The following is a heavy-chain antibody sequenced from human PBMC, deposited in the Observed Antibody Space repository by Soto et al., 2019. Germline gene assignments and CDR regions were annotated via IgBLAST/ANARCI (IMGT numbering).Heavy chain of an antibody. CDR3: ARELHGGSYGMDV. CDR1: GFAFSNYD. V-gene: IGHV3-13*01. Sequence: PGGSLRLSCAASGFAFSNYDMHWVRQVTGKGLEWVSGITTAGDTYYPDSVKGRFTISREKAKNSLYLQMNSLSAGDTAVYYCARELHGGSYGMDVWGQGTTVTVS. J-gene: IGHJ6*02. CDR2: ITTAGDT.